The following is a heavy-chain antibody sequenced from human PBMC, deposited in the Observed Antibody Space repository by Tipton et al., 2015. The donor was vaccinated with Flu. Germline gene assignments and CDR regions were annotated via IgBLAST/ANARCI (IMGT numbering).Heavy chain of an antibody. CDR2: IYPGDSDT. V-gene: IGHV5-51*01. Sequence: VQLVQSGAEVKKPGESLKISCKGSGYSFTSYWIGWVRQMPGKGLEWMGIIYPGDSDTRYSPSFQGQVTISADKSISTAYLQWRSLKASDPAMYYCARGGYCSGGSCYSGTYYYGMDVWCQGTTVTVSS. D-gene: IGHD2-15*01. CDR3: ARGGYCSGGSCYSGTYYYGMDV. CDR1: GYSFTSYW. J-gene: IGHJ6*02.